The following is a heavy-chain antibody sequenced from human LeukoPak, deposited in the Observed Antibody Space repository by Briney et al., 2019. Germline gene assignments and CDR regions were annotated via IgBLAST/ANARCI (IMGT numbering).Heavy chain of an antibody. D-gene: IGHD1-26*01. Sequence: HAGGSLRLSCAASGFTFDDYAMPWVRQAPGKGLEWVSGISWNSGSIGYADSVKGRFTISRDNAKNSLYLQMNSLRAEDTALYYCAKDVGATVEKNGGFEYWGQGTLVTVSS. J-gene: IGHJ4*02. V-gene: IGHV3-9*01. CDR2: ISWNSGSI. CDR1: GFTFDDYA. CDR3: AKDVGATVEKNGGFEY.